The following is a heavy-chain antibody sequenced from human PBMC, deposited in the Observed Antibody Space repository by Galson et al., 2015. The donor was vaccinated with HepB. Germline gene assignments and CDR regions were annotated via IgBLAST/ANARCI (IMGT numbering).Heavy chain of an antibody. J-gene: IGHJ4*02. CDR1: GYTFTSYA. CDR3: ARDAAIIAVAGTGPDFDY. D-gene: IGHD6-19*01. V-gene: IGHV7-4-1*02. Sequence: SVKVSCKASGYTFTSYAMNWVRQAPGQGLEWMGWINTNTGNPTYAQGFTGRFVFSLDTSVSTAYLQISSLKAEDTAVYYCARDAAIIAVAGTGPDFDYWGQGTLVTVSS. CDR2: INTNTGNP.